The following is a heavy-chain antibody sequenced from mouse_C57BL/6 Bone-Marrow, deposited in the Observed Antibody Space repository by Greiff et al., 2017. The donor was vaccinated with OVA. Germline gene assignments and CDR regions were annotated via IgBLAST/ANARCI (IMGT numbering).Heavy chain of an antibody. Sequence: EVKVEESGPGLVKPSQSLSLTCSVTGYSITSGYYWNWIRQFPGNKLEWMGYISYDGSNNYNPSLKNRISITRDTSKNQFFLKLNSVTTEDTATYYCARDYGSRPGAMDYWGQGTSVTVSS. CDR1: GYSITSGYY. D-gene: IGHD1-1*01. CDR3: ARDYGSRPGAMDY. J-gene: IGHJ4*01. V-gene: IGHV3-6*01. CDR2: ISYDGSN.